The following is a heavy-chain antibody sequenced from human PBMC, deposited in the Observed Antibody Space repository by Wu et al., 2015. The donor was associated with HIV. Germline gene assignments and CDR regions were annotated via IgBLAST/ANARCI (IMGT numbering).Heavy chain of an antibody. CDR1: GGTFSSYA. V-gene: IGHV1-69*05. Sequence: QVQLVQSGAEVKKPGSSVKVSCKASGGTFSSYAISWVRQAPGQGLEWMGGIIPIFGTANYAQKFQGRVTITTDESTSTAYMELSSLRSEDTAVYYCASGGYAVRGPSNWFDPLGPREPWSPSPQ. D-gene: IGHD3-10*01. J-gene: IGHJ5*02. CDR3: ASGGYAVRGPSNWFDP. CDR2: IIPIFGTA.